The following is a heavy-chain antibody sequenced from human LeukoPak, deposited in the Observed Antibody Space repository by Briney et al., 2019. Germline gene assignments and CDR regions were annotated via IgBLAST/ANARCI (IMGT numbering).Heavy chain of an antibody. CDR2: INPNSGGT. D-gene: IGHD1-26*01. CDR3: ARGLDSGSYYPFYS. V-gene: IGHV1-2*05. CDR1: GYTFTGYY. J-gene: IGHJ5*01. Sequence: ASVTISCKASGYTFTGYYMHWVRQAPRQGLEWMERINPNSGGTNYAQKFQGRVTMTRDTSISTPYMELSRLITDDPGVNYRARGLDSGSYYPFYSSGQGTLVTVSS.